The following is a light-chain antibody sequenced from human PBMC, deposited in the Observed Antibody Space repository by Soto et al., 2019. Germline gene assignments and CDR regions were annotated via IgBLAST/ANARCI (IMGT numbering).Light chain of an antibody. CDR1: SGDVGAYDY. Sequence: QSALTQPASVSGSPGQSITISCTGTSGDVGAYDYVSWYLQYPDKAPQLLIYYVDHRPSGVSSRFSGSKSGNTASLTISGLQAEDEGDYYCCSYADGSIYFFXTGTKGTVL. CDR3: CSYADGSIYF. CDR2: YVD. J-gene: IGLJ1*01. V-gene: IGLV2-14*03.